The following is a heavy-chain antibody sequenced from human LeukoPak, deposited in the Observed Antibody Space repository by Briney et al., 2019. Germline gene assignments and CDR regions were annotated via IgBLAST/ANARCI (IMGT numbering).Heavy chain of an antibody. CDR2: ISGDGNAK. Sequence: GGSLRLSCAASGFSFSSYSINWVRQAPGKGLEWVSYISGDGNAKHYTDSVKGRFTISSDNAKNALYLQMNSLRAEDTAVYFCARDYVYAFDYWGQGTLVTVSS. V-gene: IGHV3-48*01. J-gene: IGHJ4*02. CDR1: GFSFSSYS. CDR3: ARDYVYAFDY. D-gene: IGHD2/OR15-2a*01.